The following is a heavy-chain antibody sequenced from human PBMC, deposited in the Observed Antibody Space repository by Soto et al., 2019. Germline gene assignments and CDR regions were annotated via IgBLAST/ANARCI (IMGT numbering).Heavy chain of an antibody. CDR2: ISAYNGNT. J-gene: IGHJ5*02. Sequence: APVKVSCKASGYAFTSYGISWVRQAPGQGLEWMGWISAYNGNTNNAQKLQGRVTMTTDTSTSTAYMELRSLRSDDTAVYYCAGAMWGATCHYNLFDPWGQGTLVTVSS. CDR3: AGAMWGATCHYNLFDP. V-gene: IGHV1-18*04. D-gene: IGHD1-26*01. CDR1: GYAFTSYG.